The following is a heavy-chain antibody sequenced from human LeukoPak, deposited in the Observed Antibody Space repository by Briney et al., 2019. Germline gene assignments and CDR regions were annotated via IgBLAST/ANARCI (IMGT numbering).Heavy chain of an antibody. V-gene: IGHV3-48*03. CDR3: TALPYYYDSSGYSRPY. CDR1: GFTFSSYE. D-gene: IGHD3-22*01. Sequence: PGGSLRLSCAASGFTFSSYEMNWVRQAPGKGLEWVSYISSSGSTIYYADSVKGRFTISRDNAKNSLYLQMNSLRAEDTAVYYCTALPYYYDSSGYSRPYWGQGTLVTVSS. CDR2: ISSSGSTI. J-gene: IGHJ4*02.